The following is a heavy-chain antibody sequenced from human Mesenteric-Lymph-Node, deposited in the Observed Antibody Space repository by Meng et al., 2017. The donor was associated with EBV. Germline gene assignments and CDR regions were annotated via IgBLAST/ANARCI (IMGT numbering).Heavy chain of an antibody. CDR3: ARLGSLGGIDY. Sequence: QVQLQQWGACLLKPSGTLSLTSAVYGGSFSAYYWSWIRQPPGKGLEWIGNIYYSGSTYYNPSLKSRVTISVDTSKNQFSLTLSSVTAADAAVYFCARLGSLGGIDYWGQGTLVTVSS. J-gene: IGHJ4*02. CDR2: IYYSGST. CDR1: GGSFSAYY. V-gene: IGHV4-34*01. D-gene: IGHD1-26*01.